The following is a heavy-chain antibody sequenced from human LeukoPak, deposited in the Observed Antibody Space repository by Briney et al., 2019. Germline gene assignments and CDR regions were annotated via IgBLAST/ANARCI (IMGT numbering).Heavy chain of an antibody. J-gene: IGHJ4*02. D-gene: IGHD4-17*01. CDR2: IIPIFGTA. CDR1: GGTFSSYA. CDR3: ARDYGDYGAPFDY. V-gene: IGHV1-69*01. Sequence: ASVKVSCKASGGTFSSYAISWVRQAPGQGLEWMGGIIPIFGTANYAQKFQGRVTITADESTSTAYMELSSLRSEDTAVYYCARDYGDYGAPFDYWGQGTLITVSS.